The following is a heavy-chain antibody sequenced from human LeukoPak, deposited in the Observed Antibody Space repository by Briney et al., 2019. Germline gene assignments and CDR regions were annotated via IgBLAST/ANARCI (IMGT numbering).Heavy chain of an antibody. Sequence: SVTVSCKASVYTFTGYYLLWVRQAPGQGLEWMGWINPNSGGTNYAQKFQGRVTMTRDTSISTAFMELSRLRSDDTAVYYCARDHPFSDSSGCYLFDYWGQGTLVTVSS. D-gene: IGHD3-22*01. V-gene: IGHV1-2*02. CDR2: INPNSGGT. J-gene: IGHJ4*02. CDR1: VYTFTGYY. CDR3: ARDHPFSDSSGCYLFDY.